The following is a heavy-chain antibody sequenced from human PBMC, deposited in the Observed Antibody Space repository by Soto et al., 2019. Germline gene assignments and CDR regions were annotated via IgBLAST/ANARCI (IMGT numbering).Heavy chain of an antibody. CDR2: SIPIFGTA. J-gene: IGHJ6*02. Sequence: SVKVSCKASGGTFSSYAISWVRQAPGQGLEWMGGSIPIFGTANYAQKFQGRVTITADESTSTAYMELSSLRSEDTAVYYCAREPRNTYCGGDCYSPYYYYGMDVWGQGTTVTVSS. V-gene: IGHV1-69*13. D-gene: IGHD2-21*02. CDR1: GGTFSSYA. CDR3: AREPRNTYCGGDCYSPYYYYGMDV.